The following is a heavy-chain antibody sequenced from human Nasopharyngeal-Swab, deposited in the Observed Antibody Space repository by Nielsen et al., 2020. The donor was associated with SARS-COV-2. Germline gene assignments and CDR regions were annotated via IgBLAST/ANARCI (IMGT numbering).Heavy chain of an antibody. CDR2: IDYSENT. D-gene: IGHD5-18*01. J-gene: IGHJ3*02. Sequence: SETLSLTCTVSGGSISNSYYWGWIRQPPGRGLEWIGSIDYSENTDYNLSLKSRVTISVDTSKNQFSLRLSSVTAADTAIYYCARVDTYGPELKGAFDIWGQGTVVTVSS. CDR3: ARVDTYGPELKGAFDI. CDR1: GGSISNSYY. V-gene: IGHV4-39*07.